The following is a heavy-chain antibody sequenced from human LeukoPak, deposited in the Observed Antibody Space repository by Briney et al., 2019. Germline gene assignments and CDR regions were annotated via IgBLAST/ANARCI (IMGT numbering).Heavy chain of an antibody. CDR2: IRYDRSNK. V-gene: IGHV3-30*02. CDR3: AIVGYSSSWYNFDY. J-gene: IGHJ4*02. CDR1: GFTFSSYG. D-gene: IGHD6-13*01. Sequence: GGSLRLSCAASGFTFSSYGMHWVRQAPGKGLEWVAFIRYDRSNKYYADSVKGRFTISRDNSKNTLYLQMNSLRAEDTAVYYCAIVGYSSSWYNFDYWGQGTLVTVSS.